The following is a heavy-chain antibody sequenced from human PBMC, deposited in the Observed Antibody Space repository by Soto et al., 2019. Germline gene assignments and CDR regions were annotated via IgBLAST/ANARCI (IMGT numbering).Heavy chain of an antibody. CDR2: IYWDDDK. D-gene: IGHD6-19*01. V-gene: IGHV2-5*02. J-gene: IGHJ4*02. CDR1: GFSLSTRGVG. Sequence: QITLKESGPTLVKPTQTLTLTCTFSGFSLSTRGVGVCWIRQPPGKALEWLALIYWDDDKRYSPSLKSRLTITKDTTKNQVVLTMTNMDPVDTATYFCARDSSGWLGFDYWGQGTLVTVSS. CDR3: ARDSSGWLGFDY.